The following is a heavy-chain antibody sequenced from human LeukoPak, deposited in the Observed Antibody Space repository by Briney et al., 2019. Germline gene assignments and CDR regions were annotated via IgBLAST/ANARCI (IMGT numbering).Heavy chain of an antibody. CDR1: GFTFSSYG. J-gene: IGHJ4*02. CDR3: ARDPWYFYDRSGYPLDN. D-gene: IGHD3-22*01. CDR2: IWYDGSNK. Sequence: GGSLRLSCAASGFTFSSYGMHWVRQAPGKGLEWVAVIWYDGSNKYYADSVKGRFTISRDNSKNTLYLQMNSLRAEDTAVYYCARDPWYFYDRSGYPLDNWGQGTLVTVSS. V-gene: IGHV3-33*01.